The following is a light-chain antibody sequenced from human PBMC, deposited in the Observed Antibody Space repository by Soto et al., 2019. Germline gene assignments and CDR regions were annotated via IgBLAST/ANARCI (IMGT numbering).Light chain of an antibody. CDR2: SSN. V-gene: IGLV1-44*01. CDR1: SSNIGTNT. J-gene: IGLJ3*02. CDR3: AAWDGSLNVVL. Sequence: QSVLTQPPSASGTPGQRVTISCSGSSSNIGTNTVNWYQQFPRSAPKLLMYSSNQRPSGVPDRFSGSKSGTSASLDISGLQSEDEDDYYCAAWDGSLNVVLFGGGTKLTVL.